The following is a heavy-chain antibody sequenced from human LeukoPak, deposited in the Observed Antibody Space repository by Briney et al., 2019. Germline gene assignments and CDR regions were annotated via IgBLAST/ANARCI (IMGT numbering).Heavy chain of an antibody. CDR2: VRGSDAGT. D-gene: IGHD1-26*01. V-gene: IGHV3-23*01. CDR1: GFTFSSYA. Sequence: GGSLRLSCAASGFTFSSYAMNWVRQAPGKGLEWVSAVRGSDAGTSYADSVQGRFTISRDNSQNTLYLQIHRLRAEDTAVYYCAKNRGGSYYSGSDYWGQGTLVTVSS. CDR3: AKNRGGSYYSGSDY. J-gene: IGHJ4*02.